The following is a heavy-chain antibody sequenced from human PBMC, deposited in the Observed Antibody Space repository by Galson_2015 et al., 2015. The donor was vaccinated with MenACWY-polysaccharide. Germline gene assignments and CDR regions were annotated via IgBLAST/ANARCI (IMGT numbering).Heavy chain of an antibody. Sequence: SLRLSCAASGFTFSTYAMHWVRQAPGKGLEWVTVISYDGSNKYYADSVKGRFTISRDSSQNSFYLQMSSLRVDDTAVYYCAREYCSRTSCFGMDVRGQGTTVTVFS. D-gene: IGHD2-2*01. CDR2: ISYDGSNK. J-gene: IGHJ6*02. V-gene: IGHV3-30*04. CDR3: AREYCSRTSCFGMDV. CDR1: GFTFSTYA.